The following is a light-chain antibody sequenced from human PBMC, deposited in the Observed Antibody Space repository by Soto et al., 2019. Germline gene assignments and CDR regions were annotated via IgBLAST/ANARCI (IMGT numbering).Light chain of an antibody. V-gene: IGLV1-40*01. J-gene: IGLJ1*01. CDR3: QSYDTSLRGSV. CDR2: ADS. CDR1: SSNIGSRYN. Sequence: QSALTQPPSVSGAPGQRVTISCTGGSSNIGSRYNVHWYQHRPGTAPKLLIYADSHRPSGVPDRFSGSKSGTSASLAITGLQAEDEADYYCQSYDTSLRGSVFGTGTKVTVL.